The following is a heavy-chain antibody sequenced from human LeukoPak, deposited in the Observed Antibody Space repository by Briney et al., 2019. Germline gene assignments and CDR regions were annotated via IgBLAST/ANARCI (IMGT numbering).Heavy chain of an antibody. V-gene: IGHV1-69*13. D-gene: IGHD6-13*01. CDR3: ARDGGSSWYFDY. CDR1: GGTFSSYA. CDR2: IVPIFGSA. J-gene: IGHJ4*02. Sequence: GASVKVSCKASGGTFSSYAISWVRQAPGQGLEWMGGIVPIFGSANYAQKFQGRVTITADESTTTAYMELTGLRSEDTAVYYCARDGGSSWYFDYWGQGTLVTVSS.